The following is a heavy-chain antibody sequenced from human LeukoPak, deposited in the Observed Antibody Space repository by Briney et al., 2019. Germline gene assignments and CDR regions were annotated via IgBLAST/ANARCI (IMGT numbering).Heavy chain of an antibody. Sequence: GGSLRLSSAPSVFTFSSYGMHCVREAPGKGLEWVAFIWVDGSNKYYTDSVKSRFTTSRDNSKNTLYLQMNSARAQETALYCCSKRVGWADFDYWGQATMLTDSS. CDR2: IWVDGSNK. D-gene: IGHD6-19*01. CDR1: VFTFSSYG. V-gene: IGHV3-30*02. J-gene: IGHJ4*02. CDR3: SKRVGWADFDY.